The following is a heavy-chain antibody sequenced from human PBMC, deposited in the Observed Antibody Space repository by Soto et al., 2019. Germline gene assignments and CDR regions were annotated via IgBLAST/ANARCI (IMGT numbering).Heavy chain of an antibody. V-gene: IGHV1-24*01. J-gene: IGHJ6*02. Sequence: ASVKVSCKVSGYTLTELSMHWVRQAPGKGLEWMGGFDPEDGETIYAQKFQGRVTMTEDTSTDTAYMELSSLRSEDTAVYYCATENWRLNYDILTGYYNNYYYYGMDVWGQRTTVTVSS. CDR3: ATENWRLNYDILTGYYNNYYYYGMDV. D-gene: IGHD3-9*01. CDR1: GYTLTELS. CDR2: FDPEDGET.